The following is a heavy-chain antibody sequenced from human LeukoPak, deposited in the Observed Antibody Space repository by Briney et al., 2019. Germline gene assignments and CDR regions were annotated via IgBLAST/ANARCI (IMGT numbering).Heavy chain of an antibody. V-gene: IGHV4-59*01. CDR1: GGSLSSYY. CDR2: IYYSGST. D-gene: IGHD4-11*01. CDR3: ARSRGYSNYGSDY. Sequence: SETLSLTCTVSGGSLSSYYWSWIRQPPGKGLEWIGYIYYSGSTNYNPSLKSRVTISVDTSKNQFSLKLSSVTAADTAVYYCARSRGYSNYGSDYWGQGTLVTVSS. J-gene: IGHJ4*02.